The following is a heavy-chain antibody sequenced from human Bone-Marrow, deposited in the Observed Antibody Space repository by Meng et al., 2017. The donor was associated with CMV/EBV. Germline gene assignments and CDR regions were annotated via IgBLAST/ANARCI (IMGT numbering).Heavy chain of an antibody. CDR2: INPNSGGT. CDR3: ARVEWKLLRVRDY. Sequence: ASVKVSCKASGYTFTGYYMHWVRQAPGQGLEWMGWINPNSGGTNYAQKFRGRVTMTRDTSMTTAYMELNGLRSDDTAVYYCARVEWKLLRVRDYWGQGNLVNVHS. J-gene: IGHJ4*02. D-gene: IGHD1-26*01. V-gene: IGHV1-2*02. CDR1: GYTFTGYY.